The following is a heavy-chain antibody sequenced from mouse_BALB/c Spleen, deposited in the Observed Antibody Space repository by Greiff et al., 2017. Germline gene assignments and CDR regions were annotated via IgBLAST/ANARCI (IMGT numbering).Heavy chain of an antibody. CDR1: GYTFTDYW. V-gene: IGHV1-69*01. J-gene: IGHJ1*01. CDR2: IDTSDSYT. CDR3: ARFWRGYFDV. Sequence: VQLQQPGAELVMPGASVKMSCKASGYTFTDYWMHWVKQRPGQGLEWIGAIDTSDSYTSYNQKFKGKATLTVDESSSTAYMQLSSLTSEDSAVYYCARFWRGYFDVWGAGTTVTVSS.